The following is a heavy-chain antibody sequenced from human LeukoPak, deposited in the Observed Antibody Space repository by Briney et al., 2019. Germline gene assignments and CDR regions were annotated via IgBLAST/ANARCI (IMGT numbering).Heavy chain of an antibody. V-gene: IGHV3-21*01. CDR3: ARGGARGGSCSFDY. J-gene: IGHJ4*02. Sequence: GGSLRLSCAASGFTFSSYSMNWARQAPGKGLEWVSSISSSSSYIYYADSVKGRFTISRDNAKNSLYLQMNSLRAEDTAVYYCARGGARGGSCSFDYWGQGTLVTVSS. CDR2: ISSSSSYI. D-gene: IGHD2-15*01. CDR1: GFTFSSYS.